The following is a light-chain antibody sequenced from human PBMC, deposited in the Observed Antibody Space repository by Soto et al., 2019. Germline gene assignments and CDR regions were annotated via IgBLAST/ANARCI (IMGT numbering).Light chain of an antibody. CDR3: SSYAGSNNYV. CDR1: NSNIGAGFA. V-gene: IGLV1-40*01. CDR2: GNN. Sequence: QSALTQPPSVSGAPGQRVTISCTGSNSNIGAGFAVHWYQQLPGTAPKLLIHGNNNRPSGVPDRFSGSKSDTSASLAITGLQADDEADYYCSSYAGSNNYVFGTGTKVTVL. J-gene: IGLJ1*01.